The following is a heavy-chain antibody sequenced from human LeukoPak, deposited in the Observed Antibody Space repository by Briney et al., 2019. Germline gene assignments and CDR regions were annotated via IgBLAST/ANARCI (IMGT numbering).Heavy chain of an antibody. V-gene: IGHV4-38-2*02. J-gene: IGHJ3*02. CDR2: IYHTGST. CDR3: ARLSVSLNAFDM. CDR1: GYSISSGYY. Sequence: PSETLSLTCTVSGYSISSGYYWGWIQQPPGKGLEWIGNIYHTGSTYYNVSLHSRVTISLDTSNNQFSLKLNSVTAADTAVYYCARLSVSLNAFDMWGQGTMVTVSS.